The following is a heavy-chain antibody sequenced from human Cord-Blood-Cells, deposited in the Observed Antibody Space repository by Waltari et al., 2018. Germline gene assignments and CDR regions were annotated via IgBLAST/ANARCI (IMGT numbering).Heavy chain of an antibody. CDR2: ISWNSGSI. D-gene: IGHD6-13*01. V-gene: IGHV3-9*01. J-gene: IGHJ4*02. Sequence: EVQLVDSGGGLVPPGRSLRLYCAASGFTFDDYAMPWARQPPGKGLEWVAGISWNSGSIGYADSVKGRFTISRDNAKNSLYLQMNSLRAEDTALYYCAKGKAVGGSSWFPDYWGQGTLVTVSS. CDR1: GFTFDDYA. CDR3: AKGKAVGGSSWFPDY.